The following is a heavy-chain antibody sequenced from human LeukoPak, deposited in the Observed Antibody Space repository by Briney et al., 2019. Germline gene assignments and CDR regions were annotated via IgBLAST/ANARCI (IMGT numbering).Heavy chain of an antibody. CDR2: IFYSGST. Sequence: PSETLSLTCTVSSGSISTSNYYWGWVRQPPGTALEWIGNIFYSGSTYYSPSLKSRVTISLDTSRNQSSLKLSSVTAADTSVYYCAGGRAGYSYGYGYYYYYYMDVWGKGTTVTVSS. V-gene: IGHV4-39*07. CDR1: SGSISTSNYY. D-gene: IGHD5-18*01. J-gene: IGHJ6*03. CDR3: AGGRAGYSYGYGYYYYYYMDV.